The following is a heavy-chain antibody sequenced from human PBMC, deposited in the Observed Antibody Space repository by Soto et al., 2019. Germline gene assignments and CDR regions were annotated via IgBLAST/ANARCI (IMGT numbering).Heavy chain of an antibody. CDR3: ARDSIVLVPAAIGRRYYNWFDP. V-gene: IGHV1-69*13. D-gene: IGHD2-2*01. CDR1: GGTFNSYA. CDR2: IIPIFGTA. J-gene: IGHJ5*02. Sequence: SVKVSCKASGGTFNSYAISWVRQDHGQGLEWMGGIIPIFGTANYAQKFQGRVTITADESTSTAYMELSSLRSEDTAVYYCARDSIVLVPAAIGRRYYNWFDPRGQGTMVTVSS.